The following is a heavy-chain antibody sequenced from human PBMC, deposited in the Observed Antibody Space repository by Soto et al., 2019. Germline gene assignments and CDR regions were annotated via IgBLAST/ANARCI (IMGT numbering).Heavy chain of an antibody. Sequence: EVQLVESGGGLVQPGGSLRLSCATSGLSFSLYSMDWVRQAPGKGLEWVSAISGSGRNIHYADSVKGRFTISRDNSKNTLSLQMDSLRAEATALYYCAKDDRTASRIDYWGQGTLVTVSS. CDR2: ISGSGRNI. D-gene: IGHD2-21*02. J-gene: IGHJ4*02. CDR3: AKDDRTASRIDY. CDR1: GLSFSLYS. V-gene: IGHV3-23*04.